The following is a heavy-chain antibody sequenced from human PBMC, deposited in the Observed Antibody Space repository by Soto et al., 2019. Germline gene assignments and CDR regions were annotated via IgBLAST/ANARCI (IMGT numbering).Heavy chain of an antibody. V-gene: IGHV4-39*01. J-gene: IGHJ4*02. CDR1: GGSISSSSYY. D-gene: IGHD3-22*01. CDR2: IYYSGST. CDR3: ARRTSITMIVDTPFFDY. Sequence: SETLSLTCTVSGGSISSSSYYWGWIRQPPGKGLEWIGSIYYSGSTYYNSSLKSRVTISVDTSKNQFSLKLSSVTAADTAVYYCARRTSITMIVDTPFFDYWGQGTLVTVSS.